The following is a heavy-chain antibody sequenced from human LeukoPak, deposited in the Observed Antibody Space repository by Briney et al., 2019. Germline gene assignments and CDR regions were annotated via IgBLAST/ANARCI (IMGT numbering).Heavy chain of an antibody. D-gene: IGHD3-10*01. CDR2: IYYSGST. V-gene: IGHV4-39*01. Sequence: ETLSLTCPASGGSISSSSYYWGWIRQPPGKGLEWIGSIYYSGSTYYNPSLKSRVTISVDTSKNQFSLKLSSVTAADTAVYYCASPSMVRGVKPYYFDYWGQGTLVTVSS. CDR3: ASPSMVRGVKPYYFDY. J-gene: IGHJ4*02. CDR1: GGSISSSSYY.